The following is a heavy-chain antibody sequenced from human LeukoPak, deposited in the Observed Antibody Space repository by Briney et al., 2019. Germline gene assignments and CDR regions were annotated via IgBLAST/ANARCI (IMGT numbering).Heavy chain of an antibody. Sequence: GGSLRLSCAASGFTVSSNYMSWVRQAPGKGLEWVSVIYSGGSTYYADSVKGRFTISRDNSKNTLYLQMNSLRAEDTAVYYCATLKGGGDGYIHAFDIWGQGTMVTVSS. V-gene: IGHV3-66*01. CDR2: IYSGGST. CDR3: ATLKGGGDGYIHAFDI. CDR1: GFTVSSNY. J-gene: IGHJ3*02. D-gene: IGHD5-24*01.